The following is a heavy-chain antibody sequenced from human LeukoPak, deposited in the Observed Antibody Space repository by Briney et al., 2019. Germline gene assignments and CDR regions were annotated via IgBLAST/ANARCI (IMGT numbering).Heavy chain of an antibody. CDR1: GYTFTGYY. V-gene: IGHV1-2*02. CDR3: ARVGCSSTSCYPNWFDP. Sequence: ASVKVSCKASGYTFTGYYMHWVRQAPGQGLEWMGWINPNSGGTNYAQKFQGRVTMTRDTSISTAYMELSRLRSGDTAVYYCARVGCSSTSCYPNWFDPWGQGTLVTVSS. J-gene: IGHJ5*02. D-gene: IGHD2-2*01. CDR2: INPNSGGT.